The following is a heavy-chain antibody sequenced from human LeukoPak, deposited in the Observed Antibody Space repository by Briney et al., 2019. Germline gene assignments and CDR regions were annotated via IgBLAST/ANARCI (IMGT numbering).Heavy chain of an antibody. Sequence: GGSLRLSCAASGFTFSSYSMNWVRQAPGKGLEWVSSISSSSSYIYYADSVKGRFTISRDNAKNSLYLQMNSLRAEDTAVYYCARDNGYGDTFDYWGQGTLVTVSS. V-gene: IGHV3-21*01. D-gene: IGHD4-17*01. CDR1: GFTFSSYS. J-gene: IGHJ4*02. CDR2: ISSSSSYI. CDR3: ARDNGYGDTFDY.